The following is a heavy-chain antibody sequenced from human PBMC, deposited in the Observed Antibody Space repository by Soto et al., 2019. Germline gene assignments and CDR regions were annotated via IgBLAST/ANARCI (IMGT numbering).Heavy chain of an antibody. J-gene: IGHJ5*02. CDR2: IIPIFGTA. CDR1: GGTFSSYA. Sequence: SVKVSCKASGGTFSSYAISWVRQAPGQGLERMRGIIPIFGTANYAQKFQGRVTITAHESTSTAYMELSSLRSEDTAVYYCARDRTGIVVVPAAIGRAYWFDPWGQGTLVTVSS. CDR3: ARDRTGIVVVPAAIGRAYWFDP. D-gene: IGHD2-2*02. V-gene: IGHV1-69*13.